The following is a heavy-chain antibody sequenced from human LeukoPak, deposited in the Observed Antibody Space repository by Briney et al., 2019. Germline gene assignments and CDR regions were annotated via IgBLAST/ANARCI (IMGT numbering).Heavy chain of an antibody. CDR3: ATFGGY. Sequence: SDTLSLTCTVSGGSISSSSYYWGWVRPPPGQELEWIGSVYYTGSTYYSPSLKSRLTISVDTSKNQFSLKLSSVTAADTAVYYCATFGGYWGRGTLVTVSS. J-gene: IGHJ4*02. CDR2: VYYTGST. D-gene: IGHD3-16*01. V-gene: IGHV4-39*01. CDR1: GGSISSSSYY.